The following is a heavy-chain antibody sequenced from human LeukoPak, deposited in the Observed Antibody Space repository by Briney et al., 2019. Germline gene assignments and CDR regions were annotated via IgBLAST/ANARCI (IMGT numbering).Heavy chain of an antibody. D-gene: IGHD2-2*01. Sequence: GGSLRLSCAASVFTFSGYWMHWVRQAPGKGLVWVSRINSDGSGTSYADSVKGRFTISRDNAKNTLYLQMNSLRVEDTAVYYCARDRKYQPDYWGQGTLVTVSS. V-gene: IGHV3-74*01. CDR2: INSDGSGT. CDR3: ARDRKYQPDY. J-gene: IGHJ4*02. CDR1: VFTFSGYW.